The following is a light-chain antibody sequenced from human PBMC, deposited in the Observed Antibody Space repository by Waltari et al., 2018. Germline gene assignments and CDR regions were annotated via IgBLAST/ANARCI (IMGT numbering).Light chain of an antibody. CDR1: QTVRGY. J-gene: IGKJ2*01. V-gene: IGKV3-11*01. Sequence: EIVLTQSPATLSLSPGESATLSCRASQTVRGYLAWYQHTLGQAPRLLMSDASKRATGIPARFSGSGSGTDFTLIITSLEPEDFAVYYCQHRSDWPLYTFGQGTKLELK. CDR3: QHRSDWPLYT. CDR2: DAS.